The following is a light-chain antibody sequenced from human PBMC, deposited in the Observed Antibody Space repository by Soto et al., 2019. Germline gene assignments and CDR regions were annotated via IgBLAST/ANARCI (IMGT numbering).Light chain of an antibody. V-gene: IGKV1-9*01. CDR1: QVISTS. CDR3: QQLFDSPIT. CDR2: AAS. J-gene: IGKJ5*01. Sequence: DIQLTQSPSFLSPSIGESVTITCRASQVISTSLAWYQVKPGKAPKLLIYAASTLESGVPSRFSATVSGTECSLTITSLHPEDFATYYCQQLFDSPITFGQGTRLEIK.